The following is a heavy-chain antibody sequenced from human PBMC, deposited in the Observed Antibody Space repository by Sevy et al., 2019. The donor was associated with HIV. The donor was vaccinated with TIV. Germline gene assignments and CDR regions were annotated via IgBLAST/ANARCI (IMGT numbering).Heavy chain of an antibody. CDR1: GFTFSSYW. Sequence: GGSLRLSRAASGFTFSSYWMSWVRQAPGKGLEWVANIKQDGSEKYYVDSVKGRFTISRDNAKNSLYLQMNSLRAEDTAVYYCARRPGYSSGWYYFDYWGQGTLVTVSS. CDR3: ARRPGYSSGWYYFDY. D-gene: IGHD6-19*01. CDR2: IKQDGSEK. V-gene: IGHV3-7*01. J-gene: IGHJ4*02.